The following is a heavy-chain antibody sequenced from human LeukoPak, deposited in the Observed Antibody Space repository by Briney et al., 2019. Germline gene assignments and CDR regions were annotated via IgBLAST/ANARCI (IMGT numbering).Heavy chain of an antibody. J-gene: IGHJ6*03. V-gene: IGHV3-7*01. CDR2: IKQDGSEK. D-gene: IGHD1-26*01. CDR1: GFTFSWSW. CDR3: ARDPYSGSYGDSYYYYMDV. Sequence: GGSLRLSCAASGFTFSWSWMSWVRQAPGKGLEWVANIKQDGSEKYYVDSVKGRFTISRDNAKNSLYLQMNSLRAEDTAIYYCARDPYSGSYGDSYYYYMDVWGKGTTVTISS.